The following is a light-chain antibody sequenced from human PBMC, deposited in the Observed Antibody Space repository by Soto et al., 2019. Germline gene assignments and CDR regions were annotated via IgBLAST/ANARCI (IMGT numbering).Light chain of an antibody. CDR3: CSYAGSYSWV. CDR1: NSDVGGYDY. CDR2: DVN. Sequence: QSALTQSRSVSGSPGQSVTIYCTGTNSDVGGYDYVSWYRQHPGKAPELMIYDVNERPSGVPDRFSGSKSANTASLTISGLQAEDEADYYCCSYAGSYSWVFGGGTKLTVL. J-gene: IGLJ3*02. V-gene: IGLV2-11*01.